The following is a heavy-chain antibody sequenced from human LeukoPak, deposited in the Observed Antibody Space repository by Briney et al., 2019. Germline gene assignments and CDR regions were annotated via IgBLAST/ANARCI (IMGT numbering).Heavy chain of an antibody. V-gene: IGHV3-33*08. J-gene: IGHJ4*02. CDR2: IWYDGSNK. CDR3: ARDNGQWLVDY. Sequence: GGSLRLSCAASGFTFSSYGMHWVRQAPGKGLEWVAVIWYDGSNKYYADSVKGRFTISRDNSKNTLYLQMNSLRAEDTAVYYCARDNGQWLVDYWGQGTLVTVSS. CDR1: GFTFSSYG. D-gene: IGHD6-19*01.